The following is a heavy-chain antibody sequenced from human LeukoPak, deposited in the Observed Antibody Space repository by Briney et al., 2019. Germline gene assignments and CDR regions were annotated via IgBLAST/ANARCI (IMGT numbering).Heavy chain of an antibody. D-gene: IGHD6-13*01. Sequence: SETLSLTCTVSGGSISSYYWSWIRQPPGKGLEWIGYIYYSGSTNYNPSLKSRVTISVDTSKNQFSLKLSSVTAADTAVYYCARSGCQQLVHYYYYGMDVWGQGTTVTVSS. V-gene: IGHV4-59*01. J-gene: IGHJ6*02. CDR3: ARSGCQQLVHYYYYGMDV. CDR2: IYYSGST. CDR1: GGSISSYY.